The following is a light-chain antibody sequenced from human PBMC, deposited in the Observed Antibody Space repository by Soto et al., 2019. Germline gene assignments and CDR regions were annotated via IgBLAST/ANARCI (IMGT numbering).Light chain of an antibody. CDR1: ETVSTN. V-gene: IGKV3-15*01. J-gene: IGKJ1*01. CDR3: QQYENWPWT. Sequence: ERVVTQSPATLSVSPGEGATLSCRASETVSTNLAWYQQKPGQAPRLLIYAASTRATGVPARFSGSGSGTEFTLTISSLQSEDVAAYYCQQYENWPWTVGQGTKVDIK. CDR2: AAS.